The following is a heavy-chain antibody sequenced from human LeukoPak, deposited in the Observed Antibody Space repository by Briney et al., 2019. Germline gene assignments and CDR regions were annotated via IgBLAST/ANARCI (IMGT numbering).Heavy chain of an antibody. CDR1: GFTFSSYE. V-gene: IGHV3-48*03. J-gene: IGHJ4*02. Sequence: GGSLRLSCAASGFTFSSYEMNWVRQAPGKGLEWVSYISSSGTTIYYADSVKGRFIISRDNSKNTLYLQMNSLRAEDTAVYYCAREWLSPYYFDYWGQGTLVTVSS. CDR3: AREWLSPYYFDY. D-gene: IGHD3-22*01. CDR2: ISSSGTTI.